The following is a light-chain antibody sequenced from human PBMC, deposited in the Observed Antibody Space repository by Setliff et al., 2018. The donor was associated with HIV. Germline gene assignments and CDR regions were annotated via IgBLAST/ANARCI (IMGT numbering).Light chain of an antibody. CDR2: EVT. J-gene: IGLJ2*01. CDR1: FNDVGGYDY. Sequence: QSALTQPASLSGSPGQSITISCTGTFNDVGGYDYVSWYQQHPGKAPKLVMYEVTNRPSGVSNRFSGSKSGSTASLTISGLQADDEGDYYCSSYTSITSISVLFGGGTKVTVL. V-gene: IGLV2-14*01. CDR3: SSYTSITSISVL.